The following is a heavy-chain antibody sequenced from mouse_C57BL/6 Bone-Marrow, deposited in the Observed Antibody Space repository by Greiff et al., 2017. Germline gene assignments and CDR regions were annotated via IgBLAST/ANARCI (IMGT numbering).Heavy chain of an antibody. V-gene: IGHV1-81*01. CDR3: ARFITTVVAPIWYAMDY. D-gene: IGHD1-1*01. J-gene: IGHJ4*01. Sequence: QVQLQQSGAELARPGASVKLSCKASGYTFTSYGISWVKQRTGQGLEWIGEIYPRSGNTYYNEKFKGKATLTADKSSSTAYMELRILTSEDAAVYFCARFITTVVAPIWYAMDYWGQGTAVTVSS. CDR1: GYTFTSYG. CDR2: IYPRSGNT.